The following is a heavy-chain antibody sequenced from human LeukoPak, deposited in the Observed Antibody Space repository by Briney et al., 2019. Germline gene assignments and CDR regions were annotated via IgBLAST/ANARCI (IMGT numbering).Heavy chain of an antibody. CDR2: IYYTGST. Sequence: SETLSLTCAVYGGSFSGYYWGWIRQPPGKGLEWIGCIYYTGSTSYNPSLESRVTISVDSSKTQFFLKLNSLTAADTAAYYCARRSDYVWGNFRYVAAFDSWGQGTLVTVSS. J-gene: IGHJ4*02. CDR1: GGSFSGYY. CDR3: ARRSDYVWGNFRYVAAFDS. V-gene: IGHV4-34*01. D-gene: IGHD3-16*02.